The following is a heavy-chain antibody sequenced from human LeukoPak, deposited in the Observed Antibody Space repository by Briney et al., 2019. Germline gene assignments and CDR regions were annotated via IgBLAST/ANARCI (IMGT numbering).Heavy chain of an antibody. V-gene: IGHV1-24*01. CDR2: FDPEDSET. J-gene: IGHJ4*02. Sequence: ASVKVSCKVSGYTLTELSMHWVRQAPGKGLAWMGGFDPEDSETIYAQKFQGRLTMTDDTSTDTAYMELSSLISEDTAVYYCATDAPYYYDSSGYPLYWGQGTLVTVSS. D-gene: IGHD3-22*01. CDR3: ATDAPYYYDSSGYPLY. CDR1: GYTLTELS.